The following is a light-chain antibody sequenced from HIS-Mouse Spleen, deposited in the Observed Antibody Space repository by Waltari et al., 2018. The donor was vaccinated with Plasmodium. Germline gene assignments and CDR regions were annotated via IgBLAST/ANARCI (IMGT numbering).Light chain of an antibody. CDR1: QDISNY. Sequence: DIQMTQSPSSLSASVGERVTITCQASQDISNYLNCYQQKPGKAPKLLIYDASNLETGVPSRFSGSGSGTDFTFTISSLQPEDIATDYCQQYDNLPPLFTFGPGTKVDIK. CDR3: QQYDNLPPLFT. CDR2: DAS. V-gene: IGKV1-33*01. J-gene: IGKJ3*01.